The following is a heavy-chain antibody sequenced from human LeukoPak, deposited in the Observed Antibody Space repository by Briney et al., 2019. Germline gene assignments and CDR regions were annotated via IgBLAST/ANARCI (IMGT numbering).Heavy chain of an antibody. J-gene: IGHJ4*02. V-gene: IGHV4-59*01. CDR2: IYYSGST. CDR1: GGSISSYY. D-gene: IGHD3-10*01. Sequence: SETLSLTCTVSGGSISSYYWSWIRQPPGKGLEWIGYIYYSGSTNYSPSLKSRVTISVDTSKNQFSLKLSSVTAADTAVYYCARIHGSGSPWYPIDYWGQGTLVTVSS. CDR3: ARIHGSGSPWYPIDY.